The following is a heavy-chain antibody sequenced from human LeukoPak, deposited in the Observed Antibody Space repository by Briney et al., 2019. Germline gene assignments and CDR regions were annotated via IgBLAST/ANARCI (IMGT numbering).Heavy chain of an antibody. V-gene: IGHV4-34*01. CDR3: ARRSVLANWFDP. CDR1: GGSFSGYY. D-gene: IGHD2-8*01. CDR2: INHSGST. Sequence: SETLSLTCAVYGGSFSGYYWSWIRQPPGKGLEWIGEINHSGSTNYNPSLKSRVTISVDTSKNQFSLKLSSVTAADTAVYYCARRSVLANWFDPWGQGTLVTVSS. J-gene: IGHJ5*02.